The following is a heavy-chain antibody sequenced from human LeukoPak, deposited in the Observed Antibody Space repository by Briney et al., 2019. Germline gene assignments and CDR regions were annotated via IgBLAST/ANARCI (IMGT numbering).Heavy chain of an antibody. J-gene: IGHJ3*02. V-gene: IGHV4-61*02. CDR1: GGSITSGSYY. Sequence: SETLSLTCTVSGGSITSGSYYWTWIRQPAGKGLEWIGRIYTSGSTTYNPSLKSRVIISVDTSKNQLSLKLGSVTAADTAVYYCARSHDSGGYSSRADASDIWGQGTMVTVSS. CDR3: ARSHDSGGYSSRADASDI. D-gene: IGHD3-22*01. CDR2: IYTSGST.